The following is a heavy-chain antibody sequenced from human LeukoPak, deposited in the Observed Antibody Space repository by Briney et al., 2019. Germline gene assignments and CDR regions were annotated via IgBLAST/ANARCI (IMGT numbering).Heavy chain of an antibody. V-gene: IGHV3-23*01. CDR1: GFTFSSYA. CDR2: ISGSGGST. D-gene: IGHD4-17*01. J-gene: IGHJ2*01. Sequence: GGSLRLSCAASGFTFSSYAMSWVRQAPGKGLEWVSAISGSGGSTYYADSVKGRFTISRDNSKNTLYLQMNSLRAEDTAVYYCARDPATVTTGWYFDLWGRGTLVTVSS. CDR3: ARDPATVTTGWYFDL.